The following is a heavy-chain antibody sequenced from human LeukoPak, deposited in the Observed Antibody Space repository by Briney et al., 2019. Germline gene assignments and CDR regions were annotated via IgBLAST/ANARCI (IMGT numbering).Heavy chain of an antibody. CDR1: GFTFSSSN. Sequence: PGGSLRLSCAASGFTFSSSNMNWVRQAPGKGLEWVSYISSSSSTIFYADSVKGRFIISRDNAKNSLYLQMNSLRGEDTAVYYCARALPSALSYESGVDYWGQGTLVTVSS. V-gene: IGHV3-48*01. CDR3: ARALPSALSYESGVDY. CDR2: ISSSSSTI. J-gene: IGHJ4*02. D-gene: IGHD3-10*01.